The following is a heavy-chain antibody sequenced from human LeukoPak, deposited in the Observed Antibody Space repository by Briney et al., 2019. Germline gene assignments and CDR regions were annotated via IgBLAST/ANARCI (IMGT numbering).Heavy chain of an antibody. CDR3: AKADRPIAVATRGDY. CDR2: ISGSGGST. D-gene: IGHD6-19*01. CDR1: GFTFSSYA. Sequence: GGSLRLSCAASGFTFSSYAMSWVHQAPGKGLEWVSAISGSGGSTYYADSVKGRFTISRDNSKNTLYLQMNSLRAEDTAVYYCAKADRPIAVATRGDYWGQGTLVTVSS. J-gene: IGHJ4*02. V-gene: IGHV3-23*01.